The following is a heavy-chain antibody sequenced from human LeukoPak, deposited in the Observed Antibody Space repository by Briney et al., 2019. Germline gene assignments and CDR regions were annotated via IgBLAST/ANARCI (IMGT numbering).Heavy chain of an antibody. CDR2: IYYSGST. V-gene: IGHV4-39*07. Sequence: SETLSLTCTVSGGSISSSSYYWGWIRQPPGKGLEWIGSIYYSGSTYYNPSLKSRVTISVDTSKNQFSLKLSSVTAADTAVYYCARLIAVAGTAFDPWGQGTLVTVSS. CDR1: GGSISSSSYY. J-gene: IGHJ5*02. CDR3: ARLIAVAGTAFDP. D-gene: IGHD6-19*01.